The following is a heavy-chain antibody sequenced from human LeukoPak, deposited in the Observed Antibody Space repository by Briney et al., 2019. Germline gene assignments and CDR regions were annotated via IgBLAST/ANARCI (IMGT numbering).Heavy chain of an antibody. V-gene: IGHV1-46*01. J-gene: IGHJ4*02. CDR1: GYSFTSYY. CDR2: INPSGGST. Sequence: ASVKVSCKASGYSFTSYYMHWVPQAPGQGLEWMGIINPSGGSTSYAQKFQGRVTMTRDTSTSTVYMELSSLRSEDTAVYYCARWGSTSCLDYWGQGTLVTVSS. CDR3: ARWGSTSCLDY. D-gene: IGHD2-2*01.